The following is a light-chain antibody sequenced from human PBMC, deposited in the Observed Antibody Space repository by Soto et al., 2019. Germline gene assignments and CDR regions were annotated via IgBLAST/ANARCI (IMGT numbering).Light chain of an antibody. V-gene: IGKV3-15*01. CDR1: QSVVSK. CDR3: QEYYNWRRST. CDR2: GAS. J-gene: IGKJ4*01. Sequence: EIVITQSPSTLSVSPGERATLSCRASQSVVSKLAWYQQKPGQAPRLLIYGASTRATGIPARFSGSGSGTEFTLTINSLQSEDSAFYYCQEYYNWRRSTFGGGTKVDIK.